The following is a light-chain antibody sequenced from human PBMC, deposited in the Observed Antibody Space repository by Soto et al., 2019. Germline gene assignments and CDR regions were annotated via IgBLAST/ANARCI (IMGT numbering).Light chain of an antibody. V-gene: IGKV3-20*01. CDR2: GAS. Sequence: EIVLAQSPGTLSLSPGERATLSCRASQSVTNSFLAWYQQKPGQAPRLLIYGASRRATGIPDRFTGSGSGTDFTLTISRLEAEDFAVYYCQQYFSSPWAFGQGTKVEI. CDR1: QSVTNSF. J-gene: IGKJ1*01. CDR3: QQYFSSPWA.